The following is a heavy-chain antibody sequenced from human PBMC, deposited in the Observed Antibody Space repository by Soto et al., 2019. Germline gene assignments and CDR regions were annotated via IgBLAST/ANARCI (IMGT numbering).Heavy chain of an antibody. D-gene: IGHD4-17*01. CDR3: ARVWNTVTNWFDP. CDR1: GGSISSSNW. CDR2: IYHSGST. Sequence: QVQLQESGPGLVKPSGTLSLTCAVSGGSISSSNWWSWVRQPQGKGLEWIGEIYHSGSTNYNPALNSRVTISVDKSKTQFSLKLSSVTAADTAVYYCARVWNTVTNWFDPWGQGTLVTVSS. V-gene: IGHV4-4*02. J-gene: IGHJ5*02.